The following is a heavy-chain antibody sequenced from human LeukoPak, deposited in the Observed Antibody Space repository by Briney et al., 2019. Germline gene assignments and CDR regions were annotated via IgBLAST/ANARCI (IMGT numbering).Heavy chain of an antibody. CDR3: ARAYNILTGYPAY. V-gene: IGHV1-69*05. Sequence: GASVKVSCKASGGTFSSYAISWVRQAPGQGLEWMGWISPIFGTANYAQTFQGRVTITTDKSTSTTYMELNSLRAEDTAEYYCARAYNILTGYPAYWGQGTLVTVSS. CDR2: ISPIFGTA. CDR1: GGTFSSYA. D-gene: IGHD3-9*01. J-gene: IGHJ4*02.